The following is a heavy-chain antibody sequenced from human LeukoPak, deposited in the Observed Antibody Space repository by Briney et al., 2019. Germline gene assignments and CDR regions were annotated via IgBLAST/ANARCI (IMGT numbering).Heavy chain of an antibody. Sequence: GGSLRLSCAASGFAFSSYWMHWVRQVPGKGLVWVSRINTGGSSTTYADSVKGRFTISRDNAKNTLYLQMNSLRAEDTAVYYCARSNQADDYWGQGTLVTVSS. V-gene: IGHV3-74*01. J-gene: IGHJ4*02. CDR1: GFAFSSYW. CDR3: ARSNQADDY. D-gene: IGHD4-11*01. CDR2: INTGGSST.